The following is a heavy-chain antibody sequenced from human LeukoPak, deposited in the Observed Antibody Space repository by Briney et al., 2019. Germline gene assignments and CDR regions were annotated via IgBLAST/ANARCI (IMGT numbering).Heavy chain of an antibody. V-gene: IGHV1-2*06. D-gene: IGHD5-12*01. CDR2: INPNSGGT. CDR1: GYTFTGYY. Sequence: GASVKVSCKASGYTFTGYYMHWVRQAPGQGLEWMGRINPNSGGTNYAQKFRGRVTMTRDTSISTAYMELSRLRSDDTAVYYCARAFTSGYVIDYWGQGTLVTVSS. CDR3: ARAFTSGYVIDY. J-gene: IGHJ4*02.